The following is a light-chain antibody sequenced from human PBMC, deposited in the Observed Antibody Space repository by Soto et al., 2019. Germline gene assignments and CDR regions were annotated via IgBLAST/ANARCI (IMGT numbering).Light chain of an antibody. V-gene: IGKV1-33*01. CDR2: DAS. CDR1: QDIYNY. J-gene: IGKJ2*01. Sequence: DIPMTQSPSSLSASVGDRVTITCQASQDIYNYLNWYQQKPGQAPKILISDASNLETGVPSRFSGGGSGTDCTFTISSLQPEDIATYYCQHYDNLPMYTFGQGTKLEIK. CDR3: QHYDNLPMYT.